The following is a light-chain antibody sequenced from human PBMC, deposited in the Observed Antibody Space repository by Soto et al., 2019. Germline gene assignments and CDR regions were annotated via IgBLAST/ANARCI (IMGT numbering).Light chain of an antibody. CDR3: QQSFSSPLT. V-gene: IGKV1-39*01. Sequence: DIQMTQSPSSLPASIGDRVTITCRASLGISNYLNWYQQKPGKAPDLLIFSASSLHSGVPSRFSGSGSGTHFTLTITSLQPEDFAIYYCQQSFSSPLTFGGGTKV. CDR1: LGISNY. CDR2: SAS. J-gene: IGKJ4*01.